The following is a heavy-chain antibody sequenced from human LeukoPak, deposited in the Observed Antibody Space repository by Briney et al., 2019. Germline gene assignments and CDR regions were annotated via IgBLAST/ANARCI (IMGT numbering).Heavy chain of an antibody. D-gene: IGHD3-9*01. J-gene: IGHJ4*02. Sequence: ASVNVSCKASGYTFTCYGISWVRQAPGQGLEWMGWISAYNGNTNYAQKLQGRVTMTTDTSTSTAYMELRGLRSDDTAVYYCARDQAATNTQVRFCLDWGQGTLVTVSS. CDR1: GYTFTCYG. V-gene: IGHV1-18*01. CDR3: ARDQAATNTQVRFCLD. CDR2: ISAYNGNT.